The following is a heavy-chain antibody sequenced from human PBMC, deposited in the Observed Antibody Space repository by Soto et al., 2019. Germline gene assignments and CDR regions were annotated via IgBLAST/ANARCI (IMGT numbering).Heavy chain of an antibody. CDR1: GFSLSTSGVG. V-gene: IGHV2-5*02. D-gene: IGHD3-9*01. J-gene: IGHJ5*02. CDR3: AMDDILTCYPRGGFDP. CDR2: IYWDDDK. Sequence: QITLKESGPTLVKPTQTLTLTCTFSGFSLSTSGVGVGWIRQPPGKALEWLALIYWDDDKRYSPSLKSRLTITKDTSKNQVVLTITNMDPVDTATYYCAMDDILTCYPRGGFDPWGQGTLVTVSS.